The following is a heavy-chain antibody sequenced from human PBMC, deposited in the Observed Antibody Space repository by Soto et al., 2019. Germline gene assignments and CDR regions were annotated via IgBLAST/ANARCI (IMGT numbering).Heavy chain of an antibody. J-gene: IGHJ6*03. CDR3: ARVRESQSYDDDRDYYYYYMDV. CDR2: IYYSGST. CDR1: GGSISSYY. Sequence: PSETLSLTCTVSGGSISSYYWSWIRQPPGKGLEWIGYIYYSGSTNYNPSLKSRVTISVDTSKNQFSLKLSSVTAADTAVYYCARVRESQSYDDDRDYYYYYMDVWGKGTTVTVSS. V-gene: IGHV4-59*01. D-gene: IGHD5-12*01.